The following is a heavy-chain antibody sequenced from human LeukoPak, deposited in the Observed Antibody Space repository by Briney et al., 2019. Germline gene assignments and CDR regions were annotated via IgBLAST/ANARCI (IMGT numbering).Heavy chain of an antibody. D-gene: IGHD3-10*01. Sequence: ASETLSLTCTVSGGSISSRNYYWGWIRQPPGKGLEWIASIYYSGSTFYNPSLRRRVTISVDTSNNQFSLKLSSVTAADTAVYYCARQGIFFGSGPFDSWGQGTLVTVSS. J-gene: IGHJ4*02. V-gene: IGHV4-39*07. CDR1: GGSISSRNYY. CDR3: ARQGIFFGSGPFDS. CDR2: IYYSGST.